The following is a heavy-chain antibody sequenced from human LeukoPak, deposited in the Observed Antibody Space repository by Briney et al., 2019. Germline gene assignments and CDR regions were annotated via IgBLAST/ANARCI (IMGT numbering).Heavy chain of an antibody. J-gene: IGHJ5*02. CDR1: GGSMNINNYY. V-gene: IGHV4-39*07. D-gene: IGHD1-1*01. CDR2: IYYTGTT. CDR3: ARDSIRVQTGTTP. Sequence: SETLSVTCTVFGGSMNINNYYWAWIRQPPGKGLEWIGSIYYTGTTYYNPSLNYRVTISVDTSKNQFSLRLTSVTAADTAVYYCARDSIRVQTGTTPWGRGTLVTVSS.